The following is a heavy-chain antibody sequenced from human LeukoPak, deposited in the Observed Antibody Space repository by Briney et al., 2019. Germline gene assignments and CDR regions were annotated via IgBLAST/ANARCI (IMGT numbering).Heavy chain of an antibody. CDR1: GFTVSSSY. Sequence: GGSLRLSCAASGFTVSSSYMSWVCQAPGKGLEWVSLIYSGGSTYYADSVKGRFTISRDNSKNTLYLQMNSLRPEDTAVYYCAKGYNYAYEYWGQGTLVTVSS. D-gene: IGHD5-18*01. CDR3: AKGYNYAYEY. CDR2: IYSGGST. J-gene: IGHJ4*02. V-gene: IGHV3-53*01.